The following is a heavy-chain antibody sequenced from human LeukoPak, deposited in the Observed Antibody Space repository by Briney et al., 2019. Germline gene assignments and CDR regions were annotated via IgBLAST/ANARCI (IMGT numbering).Heavy chain of an antibody. Sequence: GGSLRLSCAASGFTVSSNYMSWVRQAPGKGLEWVSVIYSGGSTFYADSVKGRFTISRDNSKNTLYLQMNSLRAEDTAVYYCARAPSYSLTFDSWGQGTLVTVSS. CDR1: GFTVSSNY. CDR2: IYSGGST. V-gene: IGHV3-66*01. CDR3: ARAPSYSLTFDS. D-gene: IGHD2-15*01. J-gene: IGHJ4*02.